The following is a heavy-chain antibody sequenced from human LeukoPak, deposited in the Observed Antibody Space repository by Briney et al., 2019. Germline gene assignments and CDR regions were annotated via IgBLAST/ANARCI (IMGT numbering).Heavy chain of an antibody. Sequence: ASVKVSCKASGYTFARYGISWVRQAPGQGLEWMAWISAYNGDTKYAQHLQDRVTLTTDTSTGTAYMELRSLTSDDTALYYCARDTALVITPGGPDHWGRGTLVTVSS. CDR3: ARDTALVITPGGPDH. D-gene: IGHD2/OR15-2a*01. V-gene: IGHV1-18*01. J-gene: IGHJ4*02. CDR2: ISAYNGDT. CDR1: GYTFARYG.